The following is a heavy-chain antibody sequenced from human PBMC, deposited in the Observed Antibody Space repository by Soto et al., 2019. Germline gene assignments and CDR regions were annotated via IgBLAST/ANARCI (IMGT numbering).Heavy chain of an antibody. CDR3: ASTRSESYSFSPWFDP. J-gene: IGHJ5*02. CDR1: GYRFTSYG. CDR2: ISAYNGNT. V-gene: IGHV1-18*01. D-gene: IGHD1-26*01. Sequence: GASVKVSCKASGYRFTSYGISWGRQAPGQGLEWMGWISAYNGNTNYAQKLQGRVTMTTDTSTSTAYMELRSLRSDDTAVYYCASTRSESYSFSPWFDPWGQGTLVTVSS.